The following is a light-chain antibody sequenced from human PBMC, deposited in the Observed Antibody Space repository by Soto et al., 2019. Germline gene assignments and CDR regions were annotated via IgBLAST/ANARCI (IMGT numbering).Light chain of an antibody. CDR1: QSVSNNY. CDR3: QQYGSSGT. Sequence: QTPSILSLSPGERANLSWRASQSVSNNYLAWYPQKPGQAPRLLFYGASNRATGLPDRFSGSGSGTDFTLTISRQEPEEFAVYDCQQYGSSGTFGQGNKVDIK. V-gene: IGKV3-20*01. J-gene: IGKJ1*01. CDR2: GAS.